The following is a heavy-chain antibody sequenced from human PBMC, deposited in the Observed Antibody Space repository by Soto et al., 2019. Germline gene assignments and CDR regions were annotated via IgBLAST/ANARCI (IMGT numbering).Heavy chain of an antibody. CDR1: GYTFSNYG. CDR2: ISDYNGNT. V-gene: IGHV1-18*01. CDR3: STERFFSASGTFPPPRYYGMDV. J-gene: IGHJ6*02. D-gene: IGHD1-1*01. Sequence: QVQLVQSGAEVRKPGASVKVSCKASGYTFSNYGLSWVRQAPGQGLEWMGWISDYNGNTHYAQKFQGRLIMTTDTSTTTASVEFKSLTSYDPAVFFFSTERFFSASGTFPPPRYYGMDVWGQGTTVTVSS.